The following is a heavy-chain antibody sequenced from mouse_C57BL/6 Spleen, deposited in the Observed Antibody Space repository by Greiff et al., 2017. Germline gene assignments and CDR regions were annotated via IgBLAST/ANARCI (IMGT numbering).Heavy chain of an antibody. J-gene: IGHJ2*01. Sequence: QVQLKQPGAELVKPGASVKMSCKASGYTFTSYWITWVKQRPGQGLEWIGDIYPGSGSTNYNEKFKSKATLTVDTSSSTAYMELSSLTSEDSAVYYCARSLYYYGSSYNYWGQGTTLTVSS. CDR1: GYTFTSYW. CDR2: IYPGSGST. V-gene: IGHV1-55*01. D-gene: IGHD1-1*01. CDR3: ARSLYYYGSSYNY.